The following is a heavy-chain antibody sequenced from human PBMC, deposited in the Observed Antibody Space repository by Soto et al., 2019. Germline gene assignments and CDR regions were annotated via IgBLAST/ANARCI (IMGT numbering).Heavy chain of an antibody. CDR2: ISGSGGST. V-gene: IGHV3-23*01. CDR3: AKDVGIVVVITGDFDY. CDR1: GFTFSSYA. Sequence: GGSLRLSCAASGFTFSSYAMSWVRQAPGKGLEWVSAISGSGGSTYYADSVKGRFTISRDNSKNTLYLQMNSLRAEDTAVYYCAKDVGIVVVITGDFDYWGQGTLVTVSS. D-gene: IGHD3-22*01. J-gene: IGHJ4*02.